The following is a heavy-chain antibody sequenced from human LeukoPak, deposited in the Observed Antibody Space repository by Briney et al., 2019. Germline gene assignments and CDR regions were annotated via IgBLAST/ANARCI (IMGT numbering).Heavy chain of an antibody. CDR1: GGSISSGDYY. CDR3: AREGSLPSYYYYYMDV. Sequence: PSETLSLTCTVSGGSISSGDYYWSWIRQPPGKGLEWIGYIYYRGSTYYNPSLESRVTMSVDMSKNQFSLKLSSVTAADTAVYYCAREGSLPSYYYYYMDVWGKGTTVTVSS. V-gene: IGHV4-30-4*08. D-gene: IGHD6-19*01. CDR2: IYYRGST. J-gene: IGHJ6*03.